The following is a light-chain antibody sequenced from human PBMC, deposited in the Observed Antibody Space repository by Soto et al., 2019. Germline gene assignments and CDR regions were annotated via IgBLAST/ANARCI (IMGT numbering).Light chain of an antibody. V-gene: IGKV3-15*01. CDR1: QSIRSD. J-gene: IGKJ5*01. Sequence: EIVMTQSPAPLSVSPGERATLSCRASQSIRSDLAWYQQRPGQAPRLLIYDASTRAAGIPARFIGSGSGTEFTLTISSLQSEDFALYFCQQYEKWPPSITVGQGTRLEIK. CDR3: QQYEKWPPSIT. CDR2: DAS.